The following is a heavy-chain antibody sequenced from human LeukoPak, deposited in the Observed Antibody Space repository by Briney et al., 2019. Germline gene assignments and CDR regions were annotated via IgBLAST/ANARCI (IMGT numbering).Heavy chain of an antibody. D-gene: IGHD4-17*01. J-gene: IGHJ5*02. CDR1: SRSLNSGDYH. CDR3: ARLGYGDYPNWFDP. V-gene: IGHV4-31*03. CDR2: IYYSGTT. Sequence: SDTLSLTCTVCSRSLNSGDYHWSWIRQHPAKHPDWIGYIYYSGTTSYNPSLKSRVTISVDTSKKKFSLKVSSVTVADTAVYYGARLGYGDYPNWFDPWGQGTLVTVSS.